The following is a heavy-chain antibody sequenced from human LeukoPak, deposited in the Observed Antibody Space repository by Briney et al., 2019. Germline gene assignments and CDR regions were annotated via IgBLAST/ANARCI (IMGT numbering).Heavy chain of an antibody. D-gene: IGHD6-13*01. Sequence: GGSLRLSCATSGFSFTDYPMNWVRQAPGKGLEWISNIRTTAEGAKYAYYADSVKGRFTISRDNSKNTLYLQMNSLRVEDTAVYYCARVFNIAAEDGYGMDVWGQGTTVTVSS. CDR1: GFSFTDYP. J-gene: IGHJ6*02. CDR3: ARVFNIAAEDGYGMDV. V-gene: IGHV3-21*05. CDR2: IRTTAEGAKYA.